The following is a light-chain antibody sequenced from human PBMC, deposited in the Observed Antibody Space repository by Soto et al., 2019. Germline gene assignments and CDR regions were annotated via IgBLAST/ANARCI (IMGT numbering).Light chain of an antibody. V-gene: IGKV1-12*02. CDR1: QGVRNF. Sequence: DIPMTQSPSSVSASVGDRVTITCRASQGVRNFLAWYQQKPGKAPKLLISAASTLQSGVPSRFSGSGFGTDFTLTVSSLQPEDFATYYCQQAHSFPFTFGPGTKVDIK. J-gene: IGKJ3*01. CDR3: QQAHSFPFT. CDR2: AAS.